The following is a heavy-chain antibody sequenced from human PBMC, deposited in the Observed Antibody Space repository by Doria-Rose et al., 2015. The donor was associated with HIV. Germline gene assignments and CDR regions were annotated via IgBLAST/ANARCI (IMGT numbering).Heavy chain of an antibody. CDR3: ARIKSSRWYHKYYFDF. V-gene: IGHV2-26*01. Sequence: TLKESGPVLLKPTETLTLTCTVSGVSLSSPGMGVSWIRQPPGKALEWLANIFSDDERSYKTSLQSRLTISRGTSKGQVVLTMTDMDPVDTATYYCARIKSSRWYHKYYFDFWGQGTLVIVSA. CDR2: IFSDDER. J-gene: IGHJ4*02. D-gene: IGHD6-13*01. CDR1: GVSLSSPGMG.